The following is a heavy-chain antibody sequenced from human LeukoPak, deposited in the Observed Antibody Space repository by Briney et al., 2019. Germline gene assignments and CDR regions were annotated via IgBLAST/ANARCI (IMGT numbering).Heavy chain of an antibody. CDR2: IYIGGST. V-gene: IGHV3-53*01. J-gene: IGHJ6*03. CDR1: GFTVSSNY. CDR3: ARHGILYYYYMDV. Sequence: GGSLRLSCAASGFTVSSNYMSWVRQAPGKGLEWVSVIYIGGSTYYADSVKGRFTISRDNSKNTLYLQMNSLRAEDTAVYYCARHGILYYYYMDVWGKGTTVTVSS. D-gene: IGHD1-1*01.